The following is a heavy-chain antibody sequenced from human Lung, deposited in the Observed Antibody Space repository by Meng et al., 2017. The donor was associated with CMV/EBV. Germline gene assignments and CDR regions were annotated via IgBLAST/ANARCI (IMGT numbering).Heavy chain of an antibody. V-gene: IGHV3-74*01. J-gene: IGHJ5*02. Sequence: VELVESGEGSVTPGSSLRLSCVASGFSVSSYWMHWVRQSPGKGLVWVARINSGGTTTTYADSVKGRFTISRDNAKNTLYLQMNSLRGEDTAVYYCARDVMGWFDPWGQGALVTVSS. CDR1: GFSVSSYW. CDR3: ARDVMGWFDP. D-gene: IGHD2-8*01. CDR2: INSGGTTT.